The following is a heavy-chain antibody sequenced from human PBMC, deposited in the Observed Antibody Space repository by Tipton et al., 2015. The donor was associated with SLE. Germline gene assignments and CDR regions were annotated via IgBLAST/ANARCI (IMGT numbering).Heavy chain of an antibody. J-gene: IGHJ6*03. CDR2: IYPGDSDT. CDR3: ARQDYRLFNYYYYYMDI. V-gene: IGHV5-51*01. D-gene: IGHD2-21*01. CDR1: GYTFTNYW. Sequence: QLVQSGAEVKQPGESLKISCKGLGYTFTNYWIGWVRQMPGKGLEWMGIIYPGDSDTRYSPSFQGQVTISADKSNTTAYLQWSSLKAADTAMYYCARQDYRLFNYYYYYMDIWGKGTTVSVPS.